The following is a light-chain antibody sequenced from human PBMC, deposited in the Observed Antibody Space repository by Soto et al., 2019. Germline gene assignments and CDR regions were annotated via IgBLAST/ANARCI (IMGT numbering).Light chain of an antibody. CDR3: NSYTRFSTYV. CDR1: SSDVGLYDF. V-gene: IGLV2-14*01. Sequence: QSVLTQPASVSGSPGQSITISCTGASSDVGLYDFVSWYQQHPGKAPKLLIYEVPYRPSGVSSRFSGSKSGNTASLTISGLQAEDEADYYCNSYTRFSTYVFGTGTKLTVL. J-gene: IGLJ1*01. CDR2: EVP.